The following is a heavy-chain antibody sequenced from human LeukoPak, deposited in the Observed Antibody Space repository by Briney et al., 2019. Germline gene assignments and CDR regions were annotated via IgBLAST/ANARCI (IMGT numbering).Heavy chain of an antibody. CDR2: ISSSGSTI. CDR1: GFTFSSYE. V-gene: IGHV3-48*03. CDR3: ARAGYSSGWYRTKYDF. Sequence: GGSLRLSCAASGFTFSSYEMNWVRQAPGKGLECVSYISSSGSTIYYADSVKGRFTISRDNAKNSLYLQMNSLRAEDTAVYYCARAGYSSGWYRTKYDFWGQGTLVTVSS. D-gene: IGHD6-19*01. J-gene: IGHJ4*02.